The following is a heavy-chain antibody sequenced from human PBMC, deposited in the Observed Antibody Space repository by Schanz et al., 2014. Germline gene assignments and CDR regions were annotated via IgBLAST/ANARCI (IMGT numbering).Heavy chain of an antibody. J-gene: IGHJ3*01. D-gene: IGHD7-27*01. CDR1: GFTFSSSA. Sequence: EVQLVESGGGVVQPGRSLRLSCAASGFTFSSSAMSWVRQAPGKGLEWVSAISGSGGSTYYADSVRGRITMSRDNSKNTMYLQINNMRADDTAVYYCARELPGVVAFDFWGQGTMVTVSS. CDR3: ARELPGVVAFDF. CDR2: ISGSGGST. V-gene: IGHV3-23*04.